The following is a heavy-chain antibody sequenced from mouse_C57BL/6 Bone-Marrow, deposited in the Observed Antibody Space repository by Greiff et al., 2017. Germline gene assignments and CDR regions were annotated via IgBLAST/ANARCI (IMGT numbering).Heavy chain of an antibody. V-gene: IGHV1-55*01. CDR2: IYPGSGST. Sequence: VQLQQPGAELVKPGASVKMSCKASGYTFTSYWITWVKQRPGQGLEWIGDIYPGSGSTNYNEKFKSKATLTVDTSSSTAYMQLSILTSEDSAVYYWSRPYYSNYWYFDVWGTGTTVTVSS. D-gene: IGHD2-5*01. CDR3: SRPYYSNYWYFDV. CDR1: GYTFTSYW. J-gene: IGHJ1*03.